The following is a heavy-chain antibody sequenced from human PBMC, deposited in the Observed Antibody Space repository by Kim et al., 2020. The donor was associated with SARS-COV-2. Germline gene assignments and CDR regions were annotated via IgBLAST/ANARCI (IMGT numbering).Heavy chain of an antibody. CDR1: GGSISSYY. CDR2: IYYSGST. Sequence: SETLSLTCTVSGGSISSYYWSWIRQPPGKGLEWIGYIYYSGSTNYNPSLKSRVTISVDTSKNQFSLKLSSVTAADTAVYYCARVTMVRGVMGYYYGMDVWGQGTTVTVSS. CDR3: ARVTMVRGVMGYYYGMDV. D-gene: IGHD3-10*01. V-gene: IGHV4-59*01. J-gene: IGHJ6*02.